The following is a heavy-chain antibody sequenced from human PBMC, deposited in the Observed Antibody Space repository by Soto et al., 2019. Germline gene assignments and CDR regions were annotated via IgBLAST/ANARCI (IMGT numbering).Heavy chain of an antibody. D-gene: IGHD2-15*01. Sequence: QVQLVQSGAEVKKPGASVKVSCKASGYTFTSYDINWVRQATGQGLEWMGWMNPNSGNTGYAQKLQGRVTMTRNTSISTAYMELSSLRSEDTAVYYCARGSYCSGGSCYDYWGQGTLVTVSS. J-gene: IGHJ4*02. CDR1: GYTFTSYD. CDR2: MNPNSGNT. CDR3: ARGSYCSGGSCYDY. V-gene: IGHV1-8*01.